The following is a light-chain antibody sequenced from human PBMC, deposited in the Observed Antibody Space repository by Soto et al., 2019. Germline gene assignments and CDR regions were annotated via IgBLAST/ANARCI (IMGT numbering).Light chain of an antibody. V-gene: IGLV2-14*01. CDR1: SSDVGDYNY. CDR3: NSYSSTSTVV. CDR2: EVS. Sequence: QSALTQPASVSASPGQSITISCTGTSSDVGDYNYVSWYQQHPGKAPKLMIYEVSNRPSGVSYRFSGSKSGNTASLTISGLQAEDEADYYCNSYSSTSTVVFGGGTKLTVL. J-gene: IGLJ3*02.